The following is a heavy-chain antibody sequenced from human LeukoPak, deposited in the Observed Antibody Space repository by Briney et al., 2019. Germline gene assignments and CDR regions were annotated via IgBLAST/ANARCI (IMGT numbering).Heavy chain of an antibody. J-gene: IGHJ3*02. Sequence: SETLSLTCTVSGGSISSSSYYWSWIRQPPGKGLEWIGYIYYSGSTNYNPSLKSRATISVDTSKNQFSLKLSSVTAADTAVYYCARVLMIVDNDAFDIWGQGTMVTVSS. CDR1: GGSISSSSYY. CDR3: ARVLMIVDNDAFDI. CDR2: IYYSGST. D-gene: IGHD3-22*01. V-gene: IGHV4-61*01.